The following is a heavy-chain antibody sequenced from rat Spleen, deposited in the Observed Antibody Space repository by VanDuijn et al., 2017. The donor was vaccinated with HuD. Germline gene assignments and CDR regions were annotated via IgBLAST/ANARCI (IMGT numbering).Heavy chain of an antibody. CDR1: GFSLTSNG. V-gene: IGHV2S12*01. Sequence: QVQLKESGPGLVQPSQTLSLTCTVSGFSLTSNGVSWVRQPPGKGLEWIAAISSGGSTYYNSALKSRLSISRDTSKSQVFLKMNSLQTEDTATYYCVREASYPGITFDYWGQGVMVTVSS. D-gene: IGHD1-4*01. CDR2: ISSGGST. J-gene: IGHJ2*01. CDR3: VREASYPGITFDY.